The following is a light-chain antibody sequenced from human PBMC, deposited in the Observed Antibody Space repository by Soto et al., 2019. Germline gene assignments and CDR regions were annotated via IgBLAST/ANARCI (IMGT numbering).Light chain of an antibody. J-gene: IGKJ5*01. CDR3: QQLNSYPSIA. V-gene: IGKV1-9*01. Sequence: IQLTQSPSSLSASVGDRVTITCRASQGISTFLAWYQQKPGKAPKLLIFGASTLQSGVPSRFSGSGSGIDFTLTISSLQPEDFATYYCQQLNSYPSIAFGQGTRLEIK. CDR1: QGISTF. CDR2: GAS.